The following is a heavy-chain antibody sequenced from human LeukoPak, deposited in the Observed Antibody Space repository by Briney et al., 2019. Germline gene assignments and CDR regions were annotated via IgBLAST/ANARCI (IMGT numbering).Heavy chain of an antibody. V-gene: IGHV1-18*01. CDR1: GYTFTSYG. CDR2: ISAYNGNT. J-gene: IGHJ5*02. Sequence: ASVNVSCKASGYTFTSYGISWVRQAPGQGLEWMGWISAYNGNTNYAQKLQGRVTMTTDTSTSTAYMELRSLRSDDTAVYYCARDVGDIVVVPAVNWFDPWGQGTLVTVSS. D-gene: IGHD2-2*01. CDR3: ARDVGDIVVVPAVNWFDP.